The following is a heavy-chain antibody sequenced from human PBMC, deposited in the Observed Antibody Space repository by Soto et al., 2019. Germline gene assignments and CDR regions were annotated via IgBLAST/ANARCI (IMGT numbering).Heavy chain of an antibody. CDR2: IYYSGTT. CDR1: GDSISSYY. V-gene: IGHV4-59*01. J-gene: IGHJ4*02. Sequence: PSETLSLTCDVSGDSISSYYWSWIRQPPGKGLEWIGYIYYSGTTSYNPSLKSRVTMSVDTSKNQFSLKLSSVTAADTAVYYCARLNRESSGYYYLFDSWGQGALVTVSS. D-gene: IGHD3-22*01. CDR3: ARLNRESSGYYYLFDS.